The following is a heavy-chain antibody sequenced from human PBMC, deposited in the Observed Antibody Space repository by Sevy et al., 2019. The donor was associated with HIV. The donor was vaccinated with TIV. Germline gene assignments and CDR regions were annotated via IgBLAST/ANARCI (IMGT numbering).Heavy chain of an antibody. CDR2: ISSGSTYT. J-gene: IGHJ4*02. V-gene: IGHV3-11*06. D-gene: IGHD4-17*01. CDR3: ARDRRNYGGQYFDY. CDR1: GFTFSDYY. Sequence: GGSLRLSCAASGFTFSDYYMSWIRQAPGKGLEWISDISSGSTYTNYADSVKGRFTIYRDNAKNSLYLQMNSLRAEDTTVYYCARDRRNYGGQYFDYWGQGTLVTVSS.